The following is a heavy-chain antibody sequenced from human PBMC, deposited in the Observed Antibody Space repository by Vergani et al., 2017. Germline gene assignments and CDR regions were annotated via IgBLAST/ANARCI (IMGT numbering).Heavy chain of an antibody. CDR3: ARVLGSSWYPLYYYYYMDV. Sequence: EVQLVESGGGLVQPGGSLRLSCAASGFTVSSNYMSWVRQAPGKGLEWVSGIYSGGSTYYADSVKGRFTISRDNSKNTLYLQMNSLRAEDTAVYYCARVLGSSWYPLYYYYYMDVWGKGTTVTVSS. CDR2: IYSGGST. D-gene: IGHD6-13*01. CDR1: GFTVSSNY. V-gene: IGHV3-66*01. J-gene: IGHJ6*03.